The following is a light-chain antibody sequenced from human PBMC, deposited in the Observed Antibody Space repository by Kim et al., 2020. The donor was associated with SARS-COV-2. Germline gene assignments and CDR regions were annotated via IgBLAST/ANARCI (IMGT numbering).Light chain of an antibody. Sequence: QTATPTCTGNSDNVGNEGASWLQQHQGHPPKLLSYRSNNRPSGISARFSASRSGIAASLTITGLQPEDEADYYCSSWDRSLAAWVFGGGTHVTVL. CDR2: RSN. CDR1: SDNVGNEG. CDR3: SSWDRSLAAWV. V-gene: IGLV10-54*04. J-gene: IGLJ3*02.